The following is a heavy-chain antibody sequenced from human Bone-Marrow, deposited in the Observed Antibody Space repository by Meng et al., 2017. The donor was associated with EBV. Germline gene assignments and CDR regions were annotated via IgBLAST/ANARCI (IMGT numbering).Heavy chain of an antibody. D-gene: IGHD3-10*01. CDR2: INPNSGGT. V-gene: IGHV1-2*06. J-gene: IGHJ5*02. CDR1: GYTFTGYY. Sequence: QGQPGQAWAEGKKPGASVKVSCKASGYTFTGYYTHWVRQASGQGLEWMGRINPNSGGTNYAQKFQGRVTMTRDTSISTAYMELSRLRSDDTAVYYCARRVTMVRGVITNWFDPWGQGTLVTVSS. CDR3: ARRVTMVRGVITNWFDP.